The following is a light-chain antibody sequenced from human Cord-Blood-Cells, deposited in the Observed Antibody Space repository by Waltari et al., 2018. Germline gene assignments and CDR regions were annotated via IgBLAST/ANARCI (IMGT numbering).Light chain of an antibody. V-gene: IGKV3-15*01. CDR1: QSVSSN. CDR3: QQKNNGPWT. J-gene: IGKJ1*01. CDR2: GAS. Sequence: EIVMTQSPATLSVSPGETATLSCRASQSVSSNLAWYQQKPRQAPRRRIYGASTRATGIPAKFRGSGSGTEFSLTITSLQCEDFAVYCCQQKNNGPWTFGQGTKVEIK.